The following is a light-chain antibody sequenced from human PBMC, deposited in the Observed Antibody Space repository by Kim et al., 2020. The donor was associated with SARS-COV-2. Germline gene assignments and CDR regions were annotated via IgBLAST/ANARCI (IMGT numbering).Light chain of an antibody. V-gene: IGKV1-39*01. CDR1: QSISSF. CDR2: AAS. J-gene: IGKJ1*01. CDR3: QQTSGTPPWA. Sequence: DIQMTQSPSSLSASVGDRVTITCRASQSISSFLNWYQQKPGRAPKLLIYAASTLLSGVPSRFSGSGSGTDFSLTISSLQPEDFATYYCQQTSGTPPWAFGQGTKVDIK.